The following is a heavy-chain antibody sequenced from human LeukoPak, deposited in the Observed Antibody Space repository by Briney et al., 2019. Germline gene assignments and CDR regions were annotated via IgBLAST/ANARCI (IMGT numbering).Heavy chain of an antibody. J-gene: IGHJ4*02. Sequence: GGSLRLSCAASGFTFSSYGMHWVRQAPGKGLEWVAVIWYDGSNKYYADSVKGRFTISRGNSKNTLYLQMNSLRAEDTAVYYCAKELYSSSWSYYFDYWGQGTLVTVSS. D-gene: IGHD6-13*01. V-gene: IGHV3-33*06. CDR2: IWYDGSNK. CDR1: GFTFSSYG. CDR3: AKELYSSSWSYYFDY.